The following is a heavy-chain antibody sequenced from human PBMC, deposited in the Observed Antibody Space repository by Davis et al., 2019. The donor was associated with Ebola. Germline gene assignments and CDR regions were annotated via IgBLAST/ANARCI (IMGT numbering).Heavy chain of an antibody. CDR2: INAGNGHT. Sequence: AASVKVSCKAYGYIFTRYTIHWVRQGPGQRLEWMGWINAGNGHTEYSQKFQGRATITRDTSASTAYMELRSLRSEDTAVYYCARLERGYWGQGTLVTVSS. D-gene: IGHD3-10*01. V-gene: IGHV1-3*01. CDR1: GYIFTRYT. J-gene: IGHJ4*02. CDR3: ARLERGY.